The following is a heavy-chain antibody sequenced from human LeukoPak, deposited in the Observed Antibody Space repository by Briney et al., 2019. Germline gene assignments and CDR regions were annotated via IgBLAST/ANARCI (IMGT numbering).Heavy chain of an antibody. CDR2: VHLSGAS. V-gene: IGHV4-4*02. Sequence: SGTLSLTCAVSGGSILTTNWWSWVRQPPGKGLEWIGDVHLSGASNYNPSLNSRVSMSIDKSQNQLSLHLTSVTAADTAMYYCTRESGAFSPFGFWGQGTLVTVSS. CDR1: GGSILTTNW. D-gene: IGHD1-26*01. CDR3: TRESGAFSPFGF. J-gene: IGHJ4*02.